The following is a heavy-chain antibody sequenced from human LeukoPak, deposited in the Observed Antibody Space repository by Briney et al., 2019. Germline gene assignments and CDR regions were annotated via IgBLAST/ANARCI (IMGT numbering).Heavy chain of an antibody. J-gene: IGHJ3*02. CDR2: IYHSGST. Sequence: SETLSLTCTVSGGSISSGGYYWSWIRQPPGKGLEWIGYIYHSGSTYYNPSLKSRVTISVDRSKNQFSLKLSSVTAADTAVYYCARVFNYGDYGDDAFDIWGQGTMVTVSS. CDR1: GGSISSGGYY. V-gene: IGHV4-30-2*01. CDR3: ARVFNYGDYGDDAFDI. D-gene: IGHD4-17*01.